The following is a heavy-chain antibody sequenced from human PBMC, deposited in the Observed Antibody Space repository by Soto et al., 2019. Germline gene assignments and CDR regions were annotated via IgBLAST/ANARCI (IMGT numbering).Heavy chain of an antibody. CDR3: GKVLVGATGHTDSDS. D-gene: IGHD2-15*01. CDR2: IDYNGVT. V-gene: IGHV4-39*01. J-gene: IGHJ4*02. CDR1: GGSIYRSGYY. Sequence: ASETLSLTCTVSGGSIYRSGYYWGWIRQPPGRGLEWIGNIDYNGVTYSNPSLKSRVTISRDTSKNQFSLKLTSVTAADTALYYCGKVLVGATGHTDSDSWGPGTLVTVSS.